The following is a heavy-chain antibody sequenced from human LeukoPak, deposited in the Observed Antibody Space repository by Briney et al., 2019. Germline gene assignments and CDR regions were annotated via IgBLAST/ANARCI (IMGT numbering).Heavy chain of an antibody. J-gene: IGHJ4*02. D-gene: IGHD3-22*01. Sequence: GGSLRLSCAASGFTFTAYAMYWVRQAPGKGLEYVAAISGNGGDTHYADSVKGRFTISRDNAKNTLFVQLDSLRLEDMAVYYCARDRAAGLDYDPSGLDYWGQGTLVAVSS. CDR3: ARDRAAGLDYDPSGLDY. V-gene: IGHV3-64*02. CDR2: ISGNGGDT. CDR1: GFTFTAYA.